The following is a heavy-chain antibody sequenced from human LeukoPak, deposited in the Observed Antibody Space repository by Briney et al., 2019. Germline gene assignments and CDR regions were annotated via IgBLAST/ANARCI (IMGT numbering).Heavy chain of an antibody. V-gene: IGHV3-21*01. CDR2: ISSSSSYI. D-gene: IGHD3-3*01. J-gene: IGHJ3*02. Sequence: PGGSLRLSCAASGFTFRNYAMSWVRQAPGKGLEWVSSISSSSSYIYYADSVKGRFTISRDNSKNTLYLQMNSLRAEDTAVYYCARGSSLRIYYDFWSGYHKNAFDIWGQGTMVTVSS. CDR3: ARGSSLRIYYDFWSGYHKNAFDI. CDR1: GFTFRNYA.